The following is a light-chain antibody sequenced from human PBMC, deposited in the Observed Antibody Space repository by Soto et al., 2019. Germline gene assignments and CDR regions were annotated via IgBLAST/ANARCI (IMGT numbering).Light chain of an antibody. CDR2: GTF. V-gene: IGKV1-39*01. CDR1: QTSGIN. J-gene: IGKJ4*01. CDR3: QQRQAPPT. Sequence: DIQMNQSPSSLSASVVDRVTITCRASQTSGINLHWYQQKTGKVPTLLIFGTFNLRRGVPSRFVGSGYGTVFTLTISSLQPEDLATYYCQQRQAPPTFGGGTKVEMK.